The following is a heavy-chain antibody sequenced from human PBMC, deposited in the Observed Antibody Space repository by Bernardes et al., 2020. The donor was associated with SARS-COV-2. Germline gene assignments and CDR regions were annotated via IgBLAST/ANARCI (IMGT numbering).Heavy chain of an antibody. Sequence: GGSLRLSCAVSGFSISNFGMHWVRQAPGKGLEWVAFIEYDGSNKYYADSVKGRFLISRDNSKNTVYLQMNSLRVEDTALYYCARDYLGWGQGTLVTVSS. V-gene: IGHV3-30*02. CDR1: GFSISNFG. CDR3: ARDYLG. J-gene: IGHJ4*02. D-gene: IGHD3-16*01. CDR2: IEYDGSNK.